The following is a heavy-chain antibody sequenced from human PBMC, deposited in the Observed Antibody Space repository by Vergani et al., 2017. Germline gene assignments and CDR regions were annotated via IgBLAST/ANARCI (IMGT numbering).Heavy chain of an antibody. V-gene: IGHV4-34*01. Sequence: QLQLQESGPGLVKPSETLSLTCAVYGGSFSGYYWSWIRQPPGKGLEWIGEINHSGSTNYNPSLKSRVTISVDTSKNQFSLKLSSVTAADTAVYYCARGNPTPYYDFWSGLHYYYYYGMDVWGQGTTVTVSS. CDR1: GGSFSGYY. J-gene: IGHJ6*02. CDR3: ARGNPTPYYDFWSGLHYYYYYGMDV. CDR2: INHSGST. D-gene: IGHD3-3*01.